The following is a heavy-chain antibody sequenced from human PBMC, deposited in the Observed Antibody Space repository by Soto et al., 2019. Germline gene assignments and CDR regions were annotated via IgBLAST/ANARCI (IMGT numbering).Heavy chain of an antibody. V-gene: IGHV3-30*03. J-gene: IGHJ6*02. CDR1: GFTFSSYA. D-gene: IGHD3-10*02. CDR3: AASDLCSRDGMDV. CDR2: ISYDGSNK. Sequence: QVQLVESGGGVVQPGRSLRLSCVASGFTFSSYAMYWVRQAPGKGLEWVAVISYDGSNKYYADPVKGRFTISRDNSKNTQYLQINSLRPVDTAGYEGAASDLCSRDGMDVWGQGTTVIVSS.